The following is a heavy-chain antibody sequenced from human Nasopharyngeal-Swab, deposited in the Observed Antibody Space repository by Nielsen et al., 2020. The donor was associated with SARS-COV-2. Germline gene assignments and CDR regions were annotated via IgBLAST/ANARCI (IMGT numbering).Heavy chain of an antibody. V-gene: IGHV4-59*01. D-gene: IGHD1-7*01. CDR3: ARGSITGTTGAWFDP. Sequence: SETLSLTCTVSGGSISSYYWSWIRQPPGKGLEWIGYIYYSGSTNYNPSLKSRVTISVDTSKNQFSLKLSSVTAADTAVYYCARGSITGTTGAWFDPWGQGTLVTVSS. CDR1: GGSISSYY. CDR2: IYYSGST. J-gene: IGHJ5*02.